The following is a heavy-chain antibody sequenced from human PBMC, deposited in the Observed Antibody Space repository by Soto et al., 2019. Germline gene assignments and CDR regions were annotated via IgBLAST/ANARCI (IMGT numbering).Heavy chain of an antibody. CDR3: VKDESINWYSGHFRH. CDR1: GFTFDDYA. V-gene: IGHV3-9*01. D-gene: IGHD6-13*01. CDR2: INWNSGSI. J-gene: IGHJ1*01. Sequence: EVQLVESGGGLVQPGRSLRLSCAASGFTFDDYAMHWVRQVPGKGLEWVSGINWNSGSIGYADSVKGRLAISRDNAKNSLHLPMNSLRAEDTAFYYCVKDESINWYSGHFRHWGQGTLVTVSS.